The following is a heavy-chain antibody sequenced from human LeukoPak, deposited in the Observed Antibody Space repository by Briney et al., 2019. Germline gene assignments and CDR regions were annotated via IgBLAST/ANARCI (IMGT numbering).Heavy chain of an antibody. V-gene: IGHV4-39*01. CDR3: TILIAAAGTVVDY. J-gene: IGHJ4*02. Sequence: SETLSLTCTVSGGSISSYYWGWIRQPPGKGLEWIGSIYYSGSTYYNPSLKSRVTISVDTSKNQSSLKLSSVTAADTAVYYCTILIAAAGTVVDYWGQGTLVTVSS. D-gene: IGHD6-13*01. CDR2: IYYSGST. CDR1: GGSISSYY.